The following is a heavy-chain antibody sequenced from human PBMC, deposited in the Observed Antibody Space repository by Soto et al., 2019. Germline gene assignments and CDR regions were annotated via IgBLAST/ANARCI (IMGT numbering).Heavy chain of an antibody. V-gene: IGHV4-39*01. CDR1: GGSISSSSHY. Sequence: SETLSLTCTVSGGSISSSSHYWGWIRQPPGKGLEWIGSIYYTGITHYNPSLKSRATISIDTSKSQFSLNLNSVTATDTAVYYCARLDYGDYAIFDYWGQGTLVTVSS. CDR3: ARLDYGDYAIFDY. D-gene: IGHD4-17*01. CDR2: IYYTGIT. J-gene: IGHJ4*02.